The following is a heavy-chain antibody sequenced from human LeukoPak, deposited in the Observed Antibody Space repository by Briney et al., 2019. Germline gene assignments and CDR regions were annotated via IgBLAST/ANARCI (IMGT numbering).Heavy chain of an antibody. J-gene: IGHJ4*02. CDR3: ARGTAIAAGIDF. D-gene: IGHD6-25*01. CDR2: INPEGAST. Sequence: GGSLRFSCTASGFAFSTYWMFWVRQAPGKGLVWVSQINPEGASTTYGDPAKGRFTASRDNAKNALHLQMNSLRVDDTAVYYCARGTAIAAGIDFWGQGTLVTVSS. CDR1: GFAFSTYW. V-gene: IGHV3-74*01.